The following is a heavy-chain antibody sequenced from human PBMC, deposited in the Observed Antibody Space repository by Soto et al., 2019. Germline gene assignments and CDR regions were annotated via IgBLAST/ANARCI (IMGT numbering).Heavy chain of an antibody. V-gene: IGHV3-21*01. Sequence: GGSLRLSCAASGFTFSNSTMNWVRQAPGKGLEWVACITSSGSFIYYADSMKGRFTISRDDAKKSLYLQMNSLRAEDTAVYYCARVPAASDRTAFYYVSKFFYFDYWGRGTQVTVS. CDR2: ITSSGSFI. CDR3: ARVPAASDRTAFYYVSKFFYFDY. J-gene: IGHJ4*02. CDR1: GFTFSNST. D-gene: IGHD3-22*01.